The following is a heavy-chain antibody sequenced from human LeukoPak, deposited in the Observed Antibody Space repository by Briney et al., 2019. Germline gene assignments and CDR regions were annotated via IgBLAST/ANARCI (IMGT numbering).Heavy chain of an antibody. CDR3: TRGSLPY. V-gene: IGHV3-48*03. CDR1: GFTFREYE. Sequence: GGSLRLSCAASGFTFREYEMNWVRQAPGKGLDWVSYISSSGNAIYYADSVKGRFTISRDNAKNSLFLQMNSLRGEDTAVYYCTRGSLPYWGQGTLVTVSS. J-gene: IGHJ4*02. CDR2: ISSSGNAI.